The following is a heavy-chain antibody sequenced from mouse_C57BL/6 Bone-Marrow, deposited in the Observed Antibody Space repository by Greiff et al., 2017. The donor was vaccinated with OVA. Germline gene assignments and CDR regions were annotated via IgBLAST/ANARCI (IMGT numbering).Heavy chain of an antibody. CDR2: ISSGSSTI. CDR3: ARIHYWYFDV. Sequence: EVKVVESGGGLVKPGGSLKLSCAASGFTFSDYGMHWVRQAPEKGLEWVAYISSGSSTIYYADTVKGRFTISRDNAKNTLFLQMTSLRSEDTAMYYCARIHYWYFDVWGTGTTVTVSS. V-gene: IGHV5-17*01. CDR1: GFTFSDYG. J-gene: IGHJ1*03.